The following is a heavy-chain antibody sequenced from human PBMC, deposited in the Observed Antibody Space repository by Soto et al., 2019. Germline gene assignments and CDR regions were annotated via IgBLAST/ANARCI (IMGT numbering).Heavy chain of an antibody. V-gene: IGHV1-69*01. J-gene: IGHJ6*02. CDR1: GGTFNRYT. D-gene: IGHD3-10*01. CDR3: AVWGFRDEKNSKYNHSGMDD. CDR2: IIPIFGTA. Sequence: VQLVQSGAEVKKPGSSVKLSCKASGGTFNRYTISWVRQAHGQGLEWMGGIIPIFGTANYADKFQVRVAIIADESTSAASMELISLRSEDTAVYYCAVWGFRDEKNSKYNHSGMDDWGQGTTVTVYS.